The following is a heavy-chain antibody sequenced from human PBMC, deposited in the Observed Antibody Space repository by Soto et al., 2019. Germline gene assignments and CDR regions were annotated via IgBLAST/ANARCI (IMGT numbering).Heavy chain of an antibody. CDR3: ARHIIAVAGPYFDY. CDR2: IYYSGST. D-gene: IGHD6-19*01. CDR1: GGSISSGGYY. V-gene: IGHV4-39*01. J-gene: IGHJ4*02. Sequence: SETLSLTCTVSGGSISSGGYYWSWIRQHPGKGLEWIGSIYYSGSTYYNPSLKSRVTISVDTSKNQFSLKLSSVTAADTAVYYCARHIIAVAGPYFDYWGQGTLVTVSS.